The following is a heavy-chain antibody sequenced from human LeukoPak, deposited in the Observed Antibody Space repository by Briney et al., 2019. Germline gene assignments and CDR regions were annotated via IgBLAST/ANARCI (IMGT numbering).Heavy chain of an antibody. CDR3: ARRQGCSSTSCPPDS. Sequence: GESLKISCRCSGYSFNTYWIGWVRQKPGKGLEWMGIIYPGDSDTRYSPSFQGQVTMSADKSINTAYLQWTSLKASDTAMYYCARRQGCSSTSCPPDSWGQGTLVTVSS. CDR2: IYPGDSDT. CDR1: GYSFNTYW. D-gene: IGHD2-2*01. V-gene: IGHV5-51*01. J-gene: IGHJ5*02.